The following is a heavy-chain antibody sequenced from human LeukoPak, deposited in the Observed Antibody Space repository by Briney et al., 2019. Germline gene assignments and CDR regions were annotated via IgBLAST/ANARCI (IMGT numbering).Heavy chain of an antibody. J-gene: IGHJ4*02. V-gene: IGHV4-59*01. D-gene: IGHD4-17*01. Sequence: PSETLSLSCTVSGGSISSYYWSWIRQPAGKGLEWIGYIHYTGSSNYNPSLKSRVTMSVDTSKNQLSLTLGSVTAADTAVYHCARGTETTGYFDFWGPGTLVTVSS. CDR2: IHYTGSS. CDR1: GGSISSYY. CDR3: ARGTETTGYFDF.